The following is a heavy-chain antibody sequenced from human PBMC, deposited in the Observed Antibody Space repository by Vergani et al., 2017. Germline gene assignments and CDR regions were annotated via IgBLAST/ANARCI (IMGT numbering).Heavy chain of an antibody. J-gene: IGHJ4*02. CDR1: GFTFSDYA. Sequence: VQLLESGGGVVQPGGSLRLSCAASGFTFSDYAMHWVRQAPGKGLEWVAFISYDGSNKYYADSVKGRFTISRDNSKNTLYLQMNSLRTEDTAVYFCAKVRGANQLPHYWSQGTLVTVSS. D-gene: IGHD2-2*01. V-gene: IGHV3-30*02. CDR3: AKVRGANQLPHY. CDR2: ISYDGSNK.